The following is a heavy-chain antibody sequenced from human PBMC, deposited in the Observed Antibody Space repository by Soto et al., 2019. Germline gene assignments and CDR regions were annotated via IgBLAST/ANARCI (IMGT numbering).Heavy chain of an antibody. Sequence: SETLSLTCTVSGGSISSGDYYWSWIRQPPGKGLEWIGYIYYSGSTYYNPSLKSRVTISVDTSKNQFSLKLSSVTAADTAVYYCASWGITMARGDIDWFDPWGQGTLVTVSS. CDR1: GGSISSGDYY. CDR2: IYYSGST. D-gene: IGHD3-10*01. J-gene: IGHJ5*02. CDR3: ASWGITMARGDIDWFDP. V-gene: IGHV4-30-4*01.